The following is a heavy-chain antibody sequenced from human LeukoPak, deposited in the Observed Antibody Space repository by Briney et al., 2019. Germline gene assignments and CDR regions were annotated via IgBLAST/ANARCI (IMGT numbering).Heavy chain of an antibody. CDR3: ARDHTGSYWGAFDI. J-gene: IGHJ3*02. CDR2: INPNSGDT. CDR1: GSTFTGYY. Sequence: APVKVSCKASGSTFTGYYMHWVRQAPGQGLEWMGWINPNSGDTNYAQKFQGRVTMTRDTSISTAYMELSRLRSDDTAVYYCARDHTGSYWGAFDIWGQGTMVTVSS. V-gene: IGHV1-2*02. D-gene: IGHD1-26*01.